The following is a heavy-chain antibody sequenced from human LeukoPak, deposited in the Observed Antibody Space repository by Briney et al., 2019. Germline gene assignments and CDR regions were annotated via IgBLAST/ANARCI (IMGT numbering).Heavy chain of an antibody. CDR3: AREVREVPH. V-gene: IGHV3-7*04. CDR2: INQYGTEK. D-gene: IGHD2-2*01. J-gene: IGHJ4*02. CDR1: GFTFSSYW. Sequence: GGSLRLSCAVSGFTFSSYWMSWVRQAPGKELEWVAKINQYGTEKYYVDSVKGRFTISRDNAKNSLYLQMNSLRADDTAVYYCAREVREVPHWGQGTLVTVSS.